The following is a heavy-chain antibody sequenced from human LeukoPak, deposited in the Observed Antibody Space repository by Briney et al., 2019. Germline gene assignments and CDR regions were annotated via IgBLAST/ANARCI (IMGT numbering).Heavy chain of an antibody. V-gene: IGHV3-53*01. CDR2: MYSGGST. Sequence: GGSLRLSCGASGFTVNSNYMTWVRQAPGKGLEWLSVMYSGGSTYYAASVEGRFTISRDNSKNTVYLQMNSLRAEDTAVYFCARGGPGVFAYWGQGTLVTVSS. D-gene: IGHD3-10*01. J-gene: IGHJ4*02. CDR3: ARGGPGVFAY. CDR1: GFTVNSNY.